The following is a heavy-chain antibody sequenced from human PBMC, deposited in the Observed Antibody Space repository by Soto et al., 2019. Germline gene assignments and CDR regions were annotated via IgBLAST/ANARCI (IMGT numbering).Heavy chain of an antibody. CDR2: IYSGGST. D-gene: IGHD3-10*01. CDR1: GFTVSSNY. J-gene: IGHJ4*02. V-gene: IGHV3-66*01. Sequence: GGSLRLSCAASGFTVSSNYMSWVRQAPGKGLEWVSVIYSGGSTYYADSVKGRFTISRDNSKNTLYLQMNSLRAEDTAVYYCARVLLWFGELLHYDYWGQGTLVTVSS. CDR3: ARVLLWFGELLHYDY.